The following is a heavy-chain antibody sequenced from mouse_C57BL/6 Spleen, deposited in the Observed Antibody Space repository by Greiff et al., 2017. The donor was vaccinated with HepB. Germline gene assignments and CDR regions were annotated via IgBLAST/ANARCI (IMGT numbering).Heavy chain of an antibody. CDR2: IYPGNSDT. CDR1: GYTFTSYW. V-gene: IGHV1-5*01. D-gene: IGHD1-1*01. J-gene: IGHJ2*01. CDR3: GAPGYGSRVTDY. Sequence: EVQLQQSGTVLARPGASVKMSCKTSGYTFTSYWMHWVKQRPGQGLEWIGAIYPGNSDTSYNQKFNGKAKLTAVTAASTAYMEPSSLTNEDSAVYYCGAPGYGSRVTDYLGQGTTLTVAS.